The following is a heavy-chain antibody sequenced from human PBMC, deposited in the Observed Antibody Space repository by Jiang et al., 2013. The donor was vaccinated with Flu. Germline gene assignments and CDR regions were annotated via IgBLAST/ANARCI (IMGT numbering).Heavy chain of an antibody. Sequence: RLSCAASGFTVSSNYMSWVRQAPGKGLEWVSVIYSGGSTYYADSVKGRFTISRDNSKNTLYLQMNSLRAEDTAVYYCASLKARNGMDVWGQGTTVTVSS. CDR1: GFTVSSNY. D-gene: IGHD1-14*01. J-gene: IGHJ6*02. V-gene: IGHV3-53*01. CDR3: ASLKARNGMDV. CDR2: IYSGGST.